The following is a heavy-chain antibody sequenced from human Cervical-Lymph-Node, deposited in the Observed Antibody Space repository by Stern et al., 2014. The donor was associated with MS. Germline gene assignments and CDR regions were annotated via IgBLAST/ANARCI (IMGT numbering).Heavy chain of an antibody. CDR2: TIPIFGTT. CDR1: GATFRSYA. CDR3: VYCTSTSCYGQDY. Sequence: QVQLVQSGTEVKKPGSSVKVSCKASGATFRSYAFSWVRQAPGQGLEWMGGTIPIFGTTTYAQKFQGRVTITADKSTRTADMELSSLRSDDTAVYYCVYCTSTSCYGQDYWGQGTLVAVSS. J-gene: IGHJ4*02. V-gene: IGHV1-69*06. D-gene: IGHD2-2*01.